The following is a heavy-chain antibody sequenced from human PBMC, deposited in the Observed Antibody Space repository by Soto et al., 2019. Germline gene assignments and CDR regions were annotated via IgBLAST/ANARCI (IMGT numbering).Heavy chain of an antibody. CDR2: IRPWNGDA. D-gene: IGHD6-19*01. CDR1: RDFFKEHDY. CDR3: VRVSPGWNFDY. J-gene: IGHJ4*02. V-gene: IGHV1-2*02. Sequence: QVRLVQSGAEVQKPGASVKVSCKAPRDFFKEHDYLHWLREAPGQGLEWTGWIRPWNGDATYAQKCQGRLTLSRDMSIDTMYFDLTSLTSDDTAVYYCVRVSPGWNFDYWGQGTLLTVSS.